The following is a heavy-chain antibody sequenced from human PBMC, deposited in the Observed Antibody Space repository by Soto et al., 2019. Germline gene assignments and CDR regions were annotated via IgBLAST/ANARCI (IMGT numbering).Heavy chain of an antibody. D-gene: IGHD3-3*01. CDR3: ARDLDFGVYYYYYGMDV. J-gene: IGHJ6*02. CDR1: GGTFSSYA. CDR2: IIPIFGTA. Sequence: SVNVSCKASGGTFSSYAISWVRQAPGQGLEWMGGIIPIFGTANYAQKFQGRITITADESTSTAYMELSSLRSEDTAVYYCARDLDFGVYYYYYGMDVWGQGTTVTVSS. V-gene: IGHV1-69*13.